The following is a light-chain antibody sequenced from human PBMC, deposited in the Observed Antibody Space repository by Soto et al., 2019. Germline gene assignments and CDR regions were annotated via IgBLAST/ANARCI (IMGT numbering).Light chain of an antibody. J-gene: IGKJ5*01. CDR2: DAS. CDR1: QSVRSS. Sequence: EIVLTQSPATLSLSPGARAPLSCRARQSVRSSLAWYQQQPGQAPRLLIYDASNRATGIPARFSGSGSGTDFTLTIISLEPEDFAVYYCQQRGEWPPGATFGQGTRLEIK. V-gene: IGKV3-11*01. CDR3: QQRGEWPPGAT.